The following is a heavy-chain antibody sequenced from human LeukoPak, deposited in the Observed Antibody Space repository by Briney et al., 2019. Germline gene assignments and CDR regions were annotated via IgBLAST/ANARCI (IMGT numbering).Heavy chain of an antibody. CDR3: ARQYYYGSGSLLFDY. CDR1: GYSFTSYW. V-gene: IGHV5-51*01. CDR2: IYPGDSDT. J-gene: IGHJ4*02. Sequence: GESLKISCKGSGYSFTSYWIGWVRQMPGKGLEWMGIIYPGDSDTRYSPSFQDQVTISADKSISTAYLQWSSLKASDTAMYYCARQYYYGSGSLLFDYWGQGTLVTVSS. D-gene: IGHD3-10*01.